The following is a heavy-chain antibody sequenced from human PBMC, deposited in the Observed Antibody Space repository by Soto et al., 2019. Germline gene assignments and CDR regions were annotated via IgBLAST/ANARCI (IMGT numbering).Heavy chain of an antibody. J-gene: IGHJ6*02. D-gene: IGHD3-9*01. CDR3: AKDYLLRYFDWLLSPPYDYYYGMDV. CDR2: ISYDGSNK. Sequence: SGGSLRLSCAASGFTFSSYGMHWVRQAPGKGLEWVAVISYDGSNKYYADSVKGRFTISRDNSKNTLYLQMNSLRAEDTAVYYCAKDYLLRYFDWLLSPPYDYYYGMDVWGQGTTVTVSS. CDR1: GFTFSSYG. V-gene: IGHV3-30*18.